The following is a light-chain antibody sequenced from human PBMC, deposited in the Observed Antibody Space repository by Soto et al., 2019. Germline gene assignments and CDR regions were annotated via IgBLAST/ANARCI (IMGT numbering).Light chain of an antibody. CDR3: QQSQSTPT. J-gene: IGKJ4*01. CDR2: GTF. V-gene: IGKV1-39*01. Sequence: DIQMTQSPSSLSASVGDRVTITCRASQTIGINLNWYHQKPGKVPTLLIFGTFNLRRGNPSRILGSESGTDFVLTISSLQPEDLATYYWQQSQSTPTVGGGPKVEIK. CDR1: QTIGIN.